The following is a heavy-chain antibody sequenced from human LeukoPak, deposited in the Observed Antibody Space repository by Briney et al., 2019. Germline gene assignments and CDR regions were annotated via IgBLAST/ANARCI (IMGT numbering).Heavy chain of an antibody. Sequence: GGSLRLSCTASGFILSSYGMNWVRQAPGKGLEWVSYISSSSSNIFYADSVKGRFTISRDNAMDSLFLQMNSLTAEYTALYYCARDAVMGTTPFYFDYWGQGALVPVSS. J-gene: IGHJ4*02. CDR1: GFILSSYG. D-gene: IGHD1-1*01. V-gene: IGHV3-48*01. CDR2: ISSSSSNI. CDR3: ARDAVMGTTPFYFDY.